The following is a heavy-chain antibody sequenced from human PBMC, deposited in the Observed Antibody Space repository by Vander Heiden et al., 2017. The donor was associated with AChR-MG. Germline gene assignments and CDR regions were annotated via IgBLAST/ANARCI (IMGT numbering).Heavy chain of an antibody. CDR2: INPNSGGT. V-gene: IGHV1-2*02. Sequence: QVQLVQSGAEVKKPGASVKVSCKPSEYTFTGYDRHWVRQAPGQGLEWMGWINPNSGGTNYAQKVQGRVTMTRDTSISTAYMELSRLRSDDTAVYYCAREEVGATIPGDYWGQGTLVTVSS. J-gene: IGHJ4*02. CDR3: AREEVGATIPGDY. CDR1: EYTFTGYD. D-gene: IGHD1-26*01.